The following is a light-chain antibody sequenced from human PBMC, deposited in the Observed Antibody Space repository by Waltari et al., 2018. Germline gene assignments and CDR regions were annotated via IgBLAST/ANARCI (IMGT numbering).Light chain of an antibody. CDR3: TSYRSSSTPVV. CDR2: EVN. V-gene: IGLV2-14*01. CDR1: SDDVGAYNY. Sequence: QSALTQPASVSGSPGQSITISCTGTSDDVGAYNYVSWYQQHPGLAPKLIIYEVNNRPVGMSSRFSGSKSGTTASLTISGLQADDESHYYCTSYRSSSTPVVFGGGTKLTVL. J-gene: IGLJ2*01.